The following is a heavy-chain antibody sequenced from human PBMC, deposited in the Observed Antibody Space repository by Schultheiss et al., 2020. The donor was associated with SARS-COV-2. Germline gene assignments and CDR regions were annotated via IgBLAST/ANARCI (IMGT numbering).Heavy chain of an antibody. CDR2: IYPSDSDT. CDR1: GYSFTTYW. CDR3: SRQAEDGDYVDY. Sequence: GESLKISCKGSGYSFTTYWIAWVRQMPGKGLEWMGSIYPSDSDTRYSPSFQGQVTISADKSISTAYLQWSSLKASDTAMYYCSRQAEDGDYVDYWGQGTLVTVSS. D-gene: IGHD4-17*01. V-gene: IGHV5-51*01. J-gene: IGHJ4*02.